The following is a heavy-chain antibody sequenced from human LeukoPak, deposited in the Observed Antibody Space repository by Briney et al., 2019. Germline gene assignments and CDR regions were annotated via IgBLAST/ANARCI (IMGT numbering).Heavy chain of an antibody. CDR1: GFSFISST. V-gene: IGHV1-58*02. J-gene: IGHJ5*02. CDR2: IVVGSGNT. Sequence: SVKVSCKASGFSFISSTMQWVRQARGQRLEWIGWIVVGSGNTNYAQKFQERVTITRDMSTSTAYMELRSLRSDDTAVYYCARVAANTYDFWSGYLGSWFDPWGQGTLVTVSS. CDR3: ARVAANTYDFWSGYLGSWFDP. D-gene: IGHD3-3*01.